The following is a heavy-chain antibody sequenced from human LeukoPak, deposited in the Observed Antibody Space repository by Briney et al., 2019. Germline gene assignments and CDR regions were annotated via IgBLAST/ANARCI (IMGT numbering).Heavy chain of an antibody. V-gene: IGHV3-21*01. J-gene: IGHJ3*02. Sequence: KPGGSLRLSCAASGFTFSSYSMNWVRQAPGKGLEWVSSISSSSSYIYYADSVKGRFTISRDNAKNSLYLQMNSLRAEDTAVYYCAVPSGSYYGGDAFDIWGQGTMVTVSS. CDR3: AVPSGSYYGGDAFDI. D-gene: IGHD1-26*01. CDR1: GFTFSSYS. CDR2: ISSSSSYI.